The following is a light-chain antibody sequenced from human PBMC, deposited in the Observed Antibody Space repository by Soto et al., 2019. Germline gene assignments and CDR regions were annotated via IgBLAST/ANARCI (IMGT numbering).Light chain of an antibody. Sequence: DIQMTQSPYSVSASVGDRITLTCLASQDIGGRLAWFQQKPGKAPKILIYAASTLQTGVPSRFSGSASGTDFTLTISSLQPEDFATYYCQQLNSYPLTFGGGTKVDI. CDR2: AAS. CDR3: QQLNSYPLT. V-gene: IGKV1-12*01. J-gene: IGKJ4*01. CDR1: QDIGGR.